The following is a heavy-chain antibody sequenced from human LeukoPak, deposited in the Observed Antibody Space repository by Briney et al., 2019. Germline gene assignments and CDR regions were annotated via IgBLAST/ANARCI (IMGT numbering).Heavy chain of an antibody. CDR1: GFTFSSYA. V-gene: IGHV3-30-3*01. Sequence: GGSLRLSCAASGFTFSSYAMHWVRQAPGKGLEWVAVISYDGSNKYYADSVKGRFTISRDNSKNTLYLQMNSLRAEDTAVYYCARDTQTYYFDYWAREPWSPSPQ. CDR3: ARDTQTYYFDY. J-gene: IGHJ4*02. CDR2: ISYDGSNK.